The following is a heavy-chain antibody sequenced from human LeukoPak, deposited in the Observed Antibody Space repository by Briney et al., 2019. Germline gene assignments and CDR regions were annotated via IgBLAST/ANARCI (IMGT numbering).Heavy chain of an antibody. CDR2: ITRSGGST. J-gene: IGHJ4*02. CDR3: AKEVGDSPDY. Sequence: GGSLRLSCVVSGFTFSSYAMSWVRQAPGKGLEWVSAITRSGGSTYYADSVKGRFTTSRDNSKNTLYLQMNTLRAEDTAVYYCAKEVGDSPDYWGQGTLVTVSS. V-gene: IGHV3-23*01. CDR1: GFTFSSYA. D-gene: IGHD4-17*01.